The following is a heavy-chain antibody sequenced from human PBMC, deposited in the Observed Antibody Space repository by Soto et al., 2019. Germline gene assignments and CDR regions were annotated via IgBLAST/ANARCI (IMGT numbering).Heavy chain of an antibody. D-gene: IGHD1-26*01. V-gene: IGHV1-69*01. Sequence: QVQLVQSGAEVKKPGSSVKVSCKASGGTFGSYAITWVRRAPGQGLEWLGGIIPILNSPAYAQKFQARVVITADEITNTAYMELNSLRFDDTAVYYCAREAPDGTSATCPKFYDMDVWGQGTTVTVAS. CDR2: IIPILNSP. J-gene: IGHJ6*02. CDR3: AREAPDGTSATCPKFYDMDV. CDR1: GGTFGSYA.